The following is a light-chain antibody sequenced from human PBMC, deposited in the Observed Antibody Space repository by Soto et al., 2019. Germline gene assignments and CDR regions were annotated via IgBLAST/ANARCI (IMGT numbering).Light chain of an antibody. CDR1: SSDVGGYNF. CDR2: DVS. J-gene: IGLJ2*01. Sequence: QSALTQPRSVSGSPGQSVTISCTGTSSDVGGYNFVSWYQQHPGKVPKLMIYDVSQRPSGVPDRFSGSKSGNTASLTISGLQAEDEADYYCCSYAGSYSLFGGGTKLPVL. V-gene: IGLV2-11*01. CDR3: CSYAGSYSL.